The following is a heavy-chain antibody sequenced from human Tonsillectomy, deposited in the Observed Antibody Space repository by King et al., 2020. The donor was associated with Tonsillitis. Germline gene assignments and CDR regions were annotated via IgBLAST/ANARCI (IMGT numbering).Heavy chain of an antibody. Sequence: VQLVESGGGLVKPGGSLRLSCTASGFTFSIYSINWVRQAPGKGLEWVSFISSSGSYIYYADSVKGRFTISRDNAKNSLYLQMNSLRAEDTAVYYCVRAPANQGLWFGEFSRSLDVWGQGTTVTVSS. CDR1: GFTFSIYS. V-gene: IGHV3-21*01. D-gene: IGHD3-10*01. CDR2: ISSSGSYI. CDR3: VRAPANQGLWFGEFSRSLDV. J-gene: IGHJ6*02.